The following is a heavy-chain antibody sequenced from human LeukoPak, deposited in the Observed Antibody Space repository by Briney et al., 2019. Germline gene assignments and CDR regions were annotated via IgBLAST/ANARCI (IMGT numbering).Heavy chain of an antibody. J-gene: IGHJ4*02. CDR1: GFTFDDYA. CDR2: INWSSGTI. CDR3: TKDIRMLDY. V-gene: IGHV3-9*01. Sequence: GGSLRLSCSASGFTFDDYAMHWVRQAPGKGLEWVSGINWSSGTIAYADSVKGRSTISRDNAKNSLYLQMDSLRVEDTALYYCTKDIRMLDYWSQGTLVTVSS. D-gene: IGHD3-10*02.